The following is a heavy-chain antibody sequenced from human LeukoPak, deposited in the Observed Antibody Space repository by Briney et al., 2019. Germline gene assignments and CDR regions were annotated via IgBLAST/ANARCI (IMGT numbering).Heavy chain of an antibody. J-gene: IGHJ3*02. Sequence: SETLSLTCTVSGGSISSYYWSWIRQPPGKGLEWIGYIYYSGSTNYNPSLKSRVTISVDTSKNQFSLKLSSVTAADTAVYYCARDQWLSLGDAFDIWAKGQWSPSLQ. D-gene: IGHD3-22*01. CDR3: ARDQWLSLGDAFDI. CDR1: GGSISSYY. CDR2: IYYSGST. V-gene: IGHV4-59*01.